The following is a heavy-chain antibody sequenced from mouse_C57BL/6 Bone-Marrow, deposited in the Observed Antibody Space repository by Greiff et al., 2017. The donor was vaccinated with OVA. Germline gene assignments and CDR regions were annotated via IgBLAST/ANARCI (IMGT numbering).Heavy chain of an antibody. J-gene: IGHJ4*01. CDR1: GYTFTDYE. CDR2: IAPETGGT. CDR3: TDGYYSYYAMDY. D-gene: IGHD2-3*01. Sequence: QVQLQQSGAELVRPGASVTLSCKASGYTFTDYEMHWVKQTPVHGLEWIGAIAPETGGTAYNQKFKGKAILTADKSSSTAYMELRSLTSEDSAVYYCTDGYYSYYAMDYWGQGTSVTVSS. V-gene: IGHV1-15*01.